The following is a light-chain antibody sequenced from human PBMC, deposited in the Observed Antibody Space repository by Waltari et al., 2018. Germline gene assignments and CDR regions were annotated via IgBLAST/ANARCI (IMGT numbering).Light chain of an antibody. Sequence: EIVMTQSPATLSVSPGELATLPCRASQSVSRNLAWYQQKSGQAPRLLIYGAAIRATGSPTRLSGSGSSTAYTLTISSRQSADSAVYYCQQYKKWPPYTFGQGTKLEIK. V-gene: IGKV3-15*01. J-gene: IGKJ2*01. CDR1: QSVSRN. CDR2: GAA. CDR3: QQYKKWPPYT.